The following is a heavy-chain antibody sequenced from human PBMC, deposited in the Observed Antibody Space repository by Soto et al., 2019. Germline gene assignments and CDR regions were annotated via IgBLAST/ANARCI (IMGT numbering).Heavy chain of an antibody. CDR2: INPNSGGT. CDR1: GYTVTGYY. J-gene: IGHJ4*02. CDR3: ARVDSNY. V-gene: IGHV1-2*02. Sequence: SGRVYCESSGYTVTGYYIEWVRRAPGQGLEWMGWINPNSGGTNYAQKFLGRVTMTRDTSISTAYMELSSLRPDDTAVCYCARVDSNYWGQGTMVTVSS.